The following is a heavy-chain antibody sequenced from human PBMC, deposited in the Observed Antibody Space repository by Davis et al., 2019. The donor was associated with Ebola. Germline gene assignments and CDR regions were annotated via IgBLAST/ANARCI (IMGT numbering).Heavy chain of an antibody. CDR3: ARDGTGWYPGDY. D-gene: IGHD6-19*01. CDR2: ISPDGSNR. CDR1: GFTFSSYW. J-gene: IGHJ4*02. V-gene: IGHV3-30-3*01. Sequence: GESLKISCAASGFTFSSYWMHWVRQAPGKGLQWVALISPDGSNRWYADSVRGRLTTSRDNSKNTLYLQVNSLRPDDTAVYYCARDGTGWYPGDYWGQGTLVTVSS.